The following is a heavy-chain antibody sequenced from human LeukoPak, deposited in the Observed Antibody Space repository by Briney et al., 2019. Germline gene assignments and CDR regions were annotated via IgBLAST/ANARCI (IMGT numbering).Heavy chain of an antibody. CDR3: ARCLGGYSIYYYYYMDV. CDR1: GGSISSGGYY. Sequence: SQTLSLTCTVSGGSISSGGYYWSWIRQPPGKGLEWIGDIYHSGSTYYNPSLKSRVTISVDRSKNQFSLKLSSVTAADTAVYYCARCLGGYSIYYYYYMDVWGKGTTVTVSS. D-gene: IGHD5-12*01. CDR2: IYHSGST. V-gene: IGHV4-30-2*01. J-gene: IGHJ6*03.